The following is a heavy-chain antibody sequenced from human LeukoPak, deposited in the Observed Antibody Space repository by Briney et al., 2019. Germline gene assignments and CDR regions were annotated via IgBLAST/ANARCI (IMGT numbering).Heavy chain of an antibody. J-gene: IGHJ3*02. D-gene: IGHD3-10*01. Sequence: GGSQRLSCAASGFTFSSYSMNWVRQAPGKGLEWVSSISSSSSYIYYADSVKGRFTISRDNAKNSLYLQMNSLRAEDTAVYYCARDHYGSGSAFDIWGQGTMVTVSS. CDR3: ARDHYGSGSAFDI. CDR2: ISSSSSYI. CDR1: GFTFSSYS. V-gene: IGHV3-21*01.